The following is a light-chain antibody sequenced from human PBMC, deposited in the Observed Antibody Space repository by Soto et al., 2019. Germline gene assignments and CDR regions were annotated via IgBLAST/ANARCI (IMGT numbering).Light chain of an antibody. Sequence: EIVMTQSPATLSVSPGERVTLSCWASQNIRSNLAWYQQKRGQAPRLLIYGASARATGIPARFSGSGSGTEFTLTISSLQPEDFAVYYCHQYNNWPQVSFGPGTKVDIK. CDR1: QNIRSN. J-gene: IGKJ1*01. CDR3: HQYNNWPQVS. CDR2: GAS. V-gene: IGKV3-15*01.